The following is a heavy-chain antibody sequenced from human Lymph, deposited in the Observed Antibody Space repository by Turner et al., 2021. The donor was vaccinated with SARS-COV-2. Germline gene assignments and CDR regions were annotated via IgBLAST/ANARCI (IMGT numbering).Heavy chain of an antibody. Sequence: QVQLVESGGGVVQPGRSLRLSCAASGFTFSSYAMHWVRQAPGKGLEWVELISYDGSNKYYADSVKGRFTISRDKSKNTLYLQMNSLRAEDTAVYYCARDVGAALDYWGQGTLVTVSS. V-gene: IGHV3-30-3*01. D-gene: IGHD6-25*01. J-gene: IGHJ4*02. CDR2: ISYDGSNK. CDR3: ARDVGAALDY. CDR1: GFTFSSYA.